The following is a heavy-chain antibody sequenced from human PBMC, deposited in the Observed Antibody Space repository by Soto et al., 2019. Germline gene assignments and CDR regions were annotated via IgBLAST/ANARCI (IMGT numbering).Heavy chain of an antibody. CDR3: ARVLRGWFDP. V-gene: IGHV4-4*02. Sequence: SETLSLTCAVSGGSITSANWWTWVRQPPGGGLEWIGEISHSGITNYKASLKSRATMSVDKTKNDVSLKLTSVTAADTAVYYCARVLRGWFDPWGQGTPVTVSS. CDR2: ISHSGIT. CDR1: GGSITSANW. J-gene: IGHJ5*02.